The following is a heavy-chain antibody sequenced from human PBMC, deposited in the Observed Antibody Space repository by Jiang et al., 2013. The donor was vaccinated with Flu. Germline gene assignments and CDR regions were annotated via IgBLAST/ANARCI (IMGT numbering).Heavy chain of an antibody. J-gene: IGHJ6*02. CDR2: IIPIFGTA. Sequence: SGGTFSSYAISWVRQAPGQGLEWMGGIIPIFGTANYAQKFQGRVTITADKSTSTAYMELGSLRSEDTAVYYCARGKAVWAGMDVWGQGTTVTVSS. CDR1: GGTFSSYA. CDR3: ARGKAVWAGMDV. V-gene: IGHV1-69*06. D-gene: IGHD3-16*01.